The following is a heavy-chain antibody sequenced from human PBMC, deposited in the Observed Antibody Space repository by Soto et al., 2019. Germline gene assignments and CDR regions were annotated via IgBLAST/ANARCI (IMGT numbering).Heavy chain of an antibody. CDR2: VYYSGST. V-gene: IGHV4-31*03. CDR1: GGSISSGGYY. J-gene: IGHJ4*02. D-gene: IGHD5-12*01. Sequence: QVQLQESGPGLVKPSQTLSLTCTISGGSISSGGYYWSWIRQHPGKGLEWIGYVYYSGSTYYNPSLKSRVTISVDTSKNQFSLKLRSVTAADTAVYYCARQRDGYNYRYFDDWGQGTLVTVST. CDR3: ARQRDGYNYRYFDD.